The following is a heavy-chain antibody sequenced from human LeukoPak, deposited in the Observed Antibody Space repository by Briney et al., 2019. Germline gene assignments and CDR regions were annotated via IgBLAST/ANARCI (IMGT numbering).Heavy chain of an antibody. Sequence: GGSLRLSCVAPGFTFSSYWMHWVRQAPGKGLVWVSHIDSDGSTSYADSVEGRFTISRDNAKNTLYLQMNSLRAEDAAVYYCARGGGSYYYYYMDVWGKGTTVTVSS. J-gene: IGHJ6*03. CDR3: ARGGGSYYYYYMDV. D-gene: IGHD6-6*01. CDR2: IDSDGST. V-gene: IGHV3-74*01. CDR1: GFTFSSYW.